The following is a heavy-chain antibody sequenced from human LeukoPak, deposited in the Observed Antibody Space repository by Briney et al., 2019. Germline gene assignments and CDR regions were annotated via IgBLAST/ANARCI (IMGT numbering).Heavy chain of an antibody. J-gene: IGHJ6*03. V-gene: IGHV1-69*13. CDR3: VSSQGSIIVLSASAQGYYYYMDV. CDR1: GGTFSSYA. Sequence: GASVKVSCKASGGTFSSYAISWVRQAPGQGLEWMGGIIPIFGTANYAQNLQGRVTITADESTSTAYMELSGLRSEDTAVYYCVSSQGSIIVLSASAQGYYYYMDVWGTGITVTVSS. CDR2: IIPIFGTA. D-gene: IGHD2-2*01.